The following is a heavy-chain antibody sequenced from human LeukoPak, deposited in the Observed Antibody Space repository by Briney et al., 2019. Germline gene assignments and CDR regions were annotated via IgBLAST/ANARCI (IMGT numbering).Heavy chain of an antibody. CDR3: AREFRLSSSLTNGMDV. CDR2: INPNSGGT. V-gene: IGHV1-2*04. Sequence: ASVRVSCKDSGYTFTGYYMHWVRQAPGQGLEWMGWINPNSGGTNYAQKFQGWVTMTRDTSISTAYMELSRLRSDDTAVYYCAREFRLSSSLTNGMDVWGQGTTVTVSS. CDR1: GYTFTGYY. D-gene: IGHD6-13*01. J-gene: IGHJ6*02.